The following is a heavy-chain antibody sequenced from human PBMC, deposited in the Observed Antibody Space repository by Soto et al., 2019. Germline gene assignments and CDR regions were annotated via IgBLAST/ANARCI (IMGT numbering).Heavy chain of an antibody. Sequence: PSETLSLTCTVSGGSISSADYYWSWVRQPPGKGLEWIGYIYYSGSTFFNPSLKSRVTISKDTSRNQFSLRLNSVTAADTAVYYSHRPPVVSIGCMDVWGHVTSVPVSS. D-gene: IGHD6-19*01. V-gene: IGHV4-30-4*01. CDR1: GGSISSADYY. CDR2: IYYSGST. CDR3: HRPPVVSIGCMDV. J-gene: IGHJ6*02.